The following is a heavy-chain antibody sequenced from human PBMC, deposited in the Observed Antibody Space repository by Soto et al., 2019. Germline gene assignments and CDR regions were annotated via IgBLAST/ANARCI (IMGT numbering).Heavy chain of an antibody. CDR2: ISGSGGST. V-gene: IGHV3-23*01. CDR1: GFTFSSYA. Sequence: GGSLRLSCAASGFTFSSYATSWVRQAPGKGLEWVSSISGSGGSTYYADSVKGRFTISRDNSKNTLYMQMNSLRAEDTAVYFCANTGYCTSTSCYDYWGQGTLVTVSS. CDR3: ANTGYCTSTSCYDY. J-gene: IGHJ4*02. D-gene: IGHD2-2*01.